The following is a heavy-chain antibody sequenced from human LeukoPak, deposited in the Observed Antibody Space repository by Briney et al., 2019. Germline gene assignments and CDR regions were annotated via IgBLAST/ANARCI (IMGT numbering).Heavy chain of an antibody. CDR1: GFTFSSYA. CDR3: AKSRSGNYYRSLGD. CDR2: ISGSGGNT. J-gene: IGHJ4*02. D-gene: IGHD3-10*01. Sequence: GGSLRLSCAASGFTFSSYAMSWVRQAPGKGLEWVSVISGSGGNTYYADSVKGRFTISRDNSKNTLCLQMNSLRVEDTAVYYCAKSRSGNYYRSLGDWGQGTLVTVSS. V-gene: IGHV3-23*01.